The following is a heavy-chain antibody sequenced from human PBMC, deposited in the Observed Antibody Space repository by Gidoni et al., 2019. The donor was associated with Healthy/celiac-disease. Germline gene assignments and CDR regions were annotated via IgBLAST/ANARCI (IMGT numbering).Heavy chain of an antibody. CDR1: GFTFRSYE. J-gene: IGHJ4*02. CDR2: ISSSGSTI. D-gene: IGHD5-12*01. V-gene: IGHV3-48*03. Sequence: EVKLVESGGGLVQPGGSLRLSCAASGFTFRSYERNWVRQAPGKGLGWVSCISSSGSTIYNADSVKGRFTISRDNAKNSLYLQMNSLRAEDTAVYYCARDVGYSGYELNDYWGQGTLVTVSS. CDR3: ARDVGYSGYELNDY.